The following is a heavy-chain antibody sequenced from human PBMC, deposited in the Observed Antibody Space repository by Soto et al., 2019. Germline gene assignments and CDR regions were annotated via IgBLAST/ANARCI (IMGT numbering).Heavy chain of an antibody. D-gene: IGHD6-19*01. V-gene: IGHV1-2*02. CDR1: GYTFTGYY. CDR2: INPNSGGT. CDR3: ARDKWMVRAWDYGMGV. Sequence: ASVKVSCKASGYTFTGYYMHWVRQAPGQGLEWMGWINPNSGGTNYAQKFQGRVTMTRDTSISTAYMELSRLRSDDTAVYYCARDKWMVRAWDYGMGVWGQGTKVTVYS. J-gene: IGHJ6*02.